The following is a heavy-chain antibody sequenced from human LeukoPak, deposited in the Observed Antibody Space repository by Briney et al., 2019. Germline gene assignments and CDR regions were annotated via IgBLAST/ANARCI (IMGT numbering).Heavy chain of an antibody. CDR1: GFTFSSYA. D-gene: IGHD3-10*01. J-gene: IGHJ4*02. CDR2: ISGSGGST. Sequence: GGSLRLSCAASGFTFSSYAMSWVRRAPGKGLEWVSAISGSGGSTYYADSVKGRFTISRDNSKNTLYLQMNSLRAEDTAVYYCAKTPSGTMVRGVTYDYWGQGTLVTVSS. V-gene: IGHV3-23*01. CDR3: AKTPSGTMVRGVTYDY.